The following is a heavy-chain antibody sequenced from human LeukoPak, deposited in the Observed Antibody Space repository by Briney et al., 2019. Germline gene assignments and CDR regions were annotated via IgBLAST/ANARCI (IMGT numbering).Heavy chain of an antibody. CDR3: TRGGYSYGDYYYYYGMDV. J-gene: IGHJ6*02. CDR1: GFSFSGSA. V-gene: IGHV3-73*01. D-gene: IGHD5-18*01. Sequence: GGSLRLSCAASGFSFSGSAMHWVRQASGKGLEWVGRIRSKANSYATAYAASAKGRFTISRDDSKNTAYLQMNSLKTEDTAVYYCTRGGYSYGDYYYYYGMDVWGQGTTVTVSS. CDR2: IRSKANSYAT.